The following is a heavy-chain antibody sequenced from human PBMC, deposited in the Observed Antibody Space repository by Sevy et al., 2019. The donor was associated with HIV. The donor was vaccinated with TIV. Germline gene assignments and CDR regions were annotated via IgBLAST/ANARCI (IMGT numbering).Heavy chain of an antibody. CDR3: RQDTVGRFDS. J-gene: IGHJ4*02. Sequence: GGSLRLSCAASGFTFSAYWMNWVRQAPGKGLEWVANIKSDGSDKHYVDSVEGRFTISRDNAKNSLYLQMNSLRVEDTAVYYCRQDTVGRFDSWGQGTLVTDSS. D-gene: IGHD3-16*01. V-gene: IGHV3-7*01. CDR2: IKSDGSDK. CDR1: GFTFSAYW.